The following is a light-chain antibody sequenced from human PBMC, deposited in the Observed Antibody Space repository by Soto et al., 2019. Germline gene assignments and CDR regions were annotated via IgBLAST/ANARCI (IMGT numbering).Light chain of an antibody. CDR2: EVT. V-gene: IGLV2-8*01. CDR1: SSDVGGHKF. CDR3: SSYGGSTNFVL. Sequence: QSALTQPPSASGSLGHSVTISCTGTSSDVGGHKFVSWYQQHPGKAPKLIINEVTQRPSGVPHRFSGSKSDSTASLTVSGLQAEDEADYYCSSYGGSTNFVLFGGGTKLTVL. J-gene: IGLJ3*02.